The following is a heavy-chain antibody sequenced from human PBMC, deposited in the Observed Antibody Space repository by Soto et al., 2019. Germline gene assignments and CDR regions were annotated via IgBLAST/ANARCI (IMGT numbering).Heavy chain of an antibody. CDR3: ARDAGGYSSGWYTEVVTNRRGTFDY. J-gene: IGHJ4*02. CDR2: ISAYNGNT. CDR1: GYTFTSYG. D-gene: IGHD6-19*01. V-gene: IGHV1-18*01. Sequence: GASVKVSCKASGYTFTSYGISWVRQAPGQGLEWMGWISAYNGNTNYAQKLQGRVTMTTDTSTSTAYMELRSLRSDDTAVYYCARDAGGYSSGWYTEVVTNRRGTFDYWGQGTLVTVSS.